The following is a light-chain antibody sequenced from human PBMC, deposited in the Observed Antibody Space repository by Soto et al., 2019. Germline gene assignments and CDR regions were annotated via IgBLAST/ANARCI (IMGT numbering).Light chain of an antibody. Sequence: DIQMAQSPSSLSASVGDRVSITCRASQNIANFLHWYQHKPGKAPNLLIYGSSTLQSGVPSRFSARGAGTDFTLSISSLQPEEFATYYCQQSYTTPLTFGGGTKVEIK. J-gene: IGKJ4*01. CDR1: QNIANF. V-gene: IGKV1-39*01. CDR2: GSS. CDR3: QQSYTTPLT.